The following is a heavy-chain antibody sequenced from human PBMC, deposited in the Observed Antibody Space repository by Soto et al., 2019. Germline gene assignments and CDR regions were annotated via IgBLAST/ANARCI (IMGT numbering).Heavy chain of an antibody. J-gene: IGHJ4*02. V-gene: IGHV4-61*01. CDR1: GGSVSSGSYY. CDR2: IYYSGST. Sequence: QVQLQESGPGLVKPSETLSLTCTVSGGSVSSGSYYWSWIRQPPGKGLEWIGYIYYSGSTNYNPPHTSRVTISVDTSKNQSSLKLSSVTAADTAVYYWASAYVWGSYRIDSWGQGTLVTVSS. CDR3: ASAYVWGSYRIDS. D-gene: IGHD3-16*02.